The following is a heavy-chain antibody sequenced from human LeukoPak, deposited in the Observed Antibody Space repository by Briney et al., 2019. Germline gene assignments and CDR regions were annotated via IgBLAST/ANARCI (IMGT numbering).Heavy chain of an antibody. CDR2: INPSGGST. V-gene: IGHV1-46*01. Sequence: ASMKVSCKASGYTFTSYYMHWVRQAPGQGLEWMGIINPSGGSTSYAQKFQGRVTMTRDTSTSTVYMELSSLRSEDTAVYYCARAYYYDSSGYSDYFDYWGQGTLVTVSS. CDR3: ARAYYYDSSGYSDYFDY. J-gene: IGHJ4*02. CDR1: GYTFTSYY. D-gene: IGHD3-22*01.